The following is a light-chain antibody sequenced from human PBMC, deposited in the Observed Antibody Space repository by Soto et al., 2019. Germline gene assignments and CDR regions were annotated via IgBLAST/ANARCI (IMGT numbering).Light chain of an antibody. CDR1: QSISSW. V-gene: IGKV1-5*01. J-gene: IGKJ1*01. Sequence: DIQMTQSPSTLSASVGDRVTITCGASQSISSWLAWYQQKPGKAPKLLIYDASSLESGVPSRFSGSGSGTEFTLTISSLQPDDFATHYCQQYNSYSPWTLGQGTKVEIK. CDR3: QQYNSYSPWT. CDR2: DAS.